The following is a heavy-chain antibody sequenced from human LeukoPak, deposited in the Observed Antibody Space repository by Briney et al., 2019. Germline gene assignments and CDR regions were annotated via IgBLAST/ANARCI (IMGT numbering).Heavy chain of an antibody. V-gene: IGHV4-34*01. J-gene: IGHJ4*02. D-gene: IGHD3-3*01. CDR3: ARGQGEVSRFLEWLFHYFDY. CDR1: GGSFSGYY. Sequence: KASETLSLTCAVYGGSFSGYYWSWIRQPPGKGLEWIGEINHSGSTNYNPSLKSRVTISVDTSKNQFSLKLSSVTAADTAVYYCARGQGEVSRFLEWLFHYFDYWGQGTLVTVSS. CDR2: INHSGST.